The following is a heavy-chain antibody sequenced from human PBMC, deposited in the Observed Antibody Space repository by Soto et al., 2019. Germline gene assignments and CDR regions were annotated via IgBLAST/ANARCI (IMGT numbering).Heavy chain of an antibody. V-gene: IGHV1-69*05. Sequence: QVQLVQSGAEVKKPESSVKVSCKAPGGTFSTYAISWVRQAPGQGLEWMGGIIPMFGTANYAQRFQDRVTITPDESTNTVWMELSSLRSEDPAVYFCASGIQLWLRRINNGYSGWGQGTLVTVSS. CDR3: ASGIQLWLRRINNGYSG. CDR1: GGTFSTYA. CDR2: IIPMFGTA. J-gene: IGHJ4*02. D-gene: IGHD5-18*01.